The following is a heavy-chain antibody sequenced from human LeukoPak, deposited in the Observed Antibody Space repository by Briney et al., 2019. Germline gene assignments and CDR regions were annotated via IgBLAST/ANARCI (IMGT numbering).Heavy chain of an antibody. CDR2: ISSSSSYI. J-gene: IGHJ4*02. Sequence: GGSLRLSCAASGFTFSSYSMNWVRQAPGKGLEWVSSISSSSSYIYYADSVKGRFTISRDNAKNSLYLQMNSLRAEDTAVYYCAKADIAAGAFDYWGQGTLVTVSS. CDR1: GFTFSSYS. CDR3: AKADIAAGAFDY. D-gene: IGHD6-25*01. V-gene: IGHV3-21*01.